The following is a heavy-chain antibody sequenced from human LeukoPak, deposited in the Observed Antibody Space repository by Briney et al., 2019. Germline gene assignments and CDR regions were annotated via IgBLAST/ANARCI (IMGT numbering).Heavy chain of an antibody. CDR3: AKDSDYDSSGSIDY. J-gene: IGHJ4*02. CDR2: ISYDGSNK. CDR1: GFTFSSYG. V-gene: IGHV3-30*18. Sequence: GGSLRLSCAASGFTFSSYGMHWVRQAPGKGLEWVAVISYDGSNKYYADSVKGRFTISRDNSKNTLYLQMNSLRAEDTAVYYCAKDSDYDSSGSIDYWGQGTLATVSS. D-gene: IGHD3-22*01.